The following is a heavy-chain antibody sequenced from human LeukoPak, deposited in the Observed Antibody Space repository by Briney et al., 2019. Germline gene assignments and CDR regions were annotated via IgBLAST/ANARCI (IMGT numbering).Heavy chain of an antibody. V-gene: IGHV3-74*01. CDR3: ARGGKLEPTALAS. CDR1: GFTFSSFW. CDR2: INTDGNDA. Sequence: PGGSLRLSCAASGFTFSSFWMHWVRQAPGKGLVWVSRINTDGNDATYADSVKGRFTTSRDNAKRTLYLQMKSLRAEDTGVFYCARGGKLEPTALASWGQGTLVTVSS. J-gene: IGHJ4*02. D-gene: IGHD2-2*01.